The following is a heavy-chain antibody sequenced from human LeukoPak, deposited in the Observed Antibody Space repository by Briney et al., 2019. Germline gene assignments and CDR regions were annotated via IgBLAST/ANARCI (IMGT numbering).Heavy chain of an antibody. J-gene: IGHJ4*02. CDR2: ITGSGGTT. V-gene: IGHV3-23*01. CDR1: EFTFSRYA. CDR3: AQTQGYFDY. Sequence: GGSLRLSCAASEFTFSRYAMTWVRQAPGKGLEWVSLITGSGGTTSYADSVKGRFTISRDNSKNTLYLQMNSLRAEDTALYYCAQTQGYFDYWGQGTLVTVSS. D-gene: IGHD3-22*01.